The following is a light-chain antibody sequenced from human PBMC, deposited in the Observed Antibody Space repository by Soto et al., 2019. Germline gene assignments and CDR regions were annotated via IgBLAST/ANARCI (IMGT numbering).Light chain of an antibody. CDR1: QSFNTW. Sequence: DVQMTQSPSSLSPSVGDRVTITCRASQSFNTWLAWYQQKPGKAPKLLIYKTSILESGVPSRFSGSGSGTEFTLTISSLQPEDSATYYCQQYNSYPYTFGQGPKLEIK. CDR3: QQYNSYPYT. CDR2: KTS. V-gene: IGKV1-5*03. J-gene: IGKJ2*01.